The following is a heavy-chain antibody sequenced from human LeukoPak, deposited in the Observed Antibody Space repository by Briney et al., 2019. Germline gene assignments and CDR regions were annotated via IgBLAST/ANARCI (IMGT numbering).Heavy chain of an antibody. Sequence: SGGSLRLSCAASGFTFSSYAMHWVRQAPGKGLGWVAVISYDGSNKYYADSVKGRFTISRDNSKNTLYLQMNSLRAEDTAVYYCARAHSIAVAGFDYWGQGTLVTVSS. V-gene: IGHV3-30-3*01. D-gene: IGHD6-19*01. J-gene: IGHJ4*02. CDR1: GFTFSSYA. CDR2: ISYDGSNK. CDR3: ARAHSIAVAGFDY.